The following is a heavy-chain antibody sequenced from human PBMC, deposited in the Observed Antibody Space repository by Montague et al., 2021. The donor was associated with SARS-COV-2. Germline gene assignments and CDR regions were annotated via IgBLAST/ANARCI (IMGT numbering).Heavy chain of an antibody. J-gene: IGHJ5*02. D-gene: IGHD3-16*01. CDR1: GGSVSSDNW. Sequence: SETLSLTCSVSGGSVSSDNWWTWVRQPPGKGLEWIGDIYHSGTTNYSPSLKSRRTISLDKSKNQFSLMLISVTAADTAVYYCALPLGGARFDPWGQGTLVIVSS. CDR3: ALPLGGARFDP. V-gene: IGHV4-4*02. CDR2: IYHSGTT.